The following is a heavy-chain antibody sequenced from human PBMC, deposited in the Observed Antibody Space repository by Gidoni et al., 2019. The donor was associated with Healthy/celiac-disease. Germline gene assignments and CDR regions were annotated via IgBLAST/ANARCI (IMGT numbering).Heavy chain of an antibody. Sequence: EVQLVQSGAEVKKPGESLKISCKGSGYSFTSYWIGWVRQMPGKGLEWMGIIYPGDSDTRYSPSFQGQVTISADKSISTAYLQWSSLKASDTAMYYCARAGGDYGDLGYYYYYGMDVWGQGTTVTVSS. D-gene: IGHD4-17*01. CDR3: ARAGGDYGDLGYYYYYGMDV. CDR1: GYSFTSYW. CDR2: IYPGDSDT. V-gene: IGHV5-51*01. J-gene: IGHJ6*02.